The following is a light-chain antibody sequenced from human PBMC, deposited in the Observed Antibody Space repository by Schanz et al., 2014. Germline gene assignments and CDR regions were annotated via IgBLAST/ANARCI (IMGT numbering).Light chain of an antibody. CDR3: ASWDDSLNARV. Sequence: QSVLTQPPSASGTPGQRVTISCSGSSSNIGSNYVYWYQHLPGTAPKLLIYNNYQRPSGVPDRFSGSKSGTSVSLAISGLRSEDEADYYCASWDDSLNARVFGGGTKLTVL. CDR2: NNY. J-gene: IGLJ3*02. CDR1: SSNIGSNY. V-gene: IGLV1-47*02.